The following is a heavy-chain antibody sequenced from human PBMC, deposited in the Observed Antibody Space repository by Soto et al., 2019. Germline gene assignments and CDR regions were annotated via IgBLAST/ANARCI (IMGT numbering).Heavy chain of an antibody. CDR3: AREGVAPYYYYGMDV. CDR2: INPSGGST. D-gene: IGHD5-12*01. Sequence: ASVKVSCKASGYTFSSYYMHWVRQAPGQGLEWMGIINPSGGSTSYAQKFQGRITMTRDTSTSTVYMELSSLRSDDTAVYYCAREGVAPYYYYGMDVWGQGTPVTVSS. J-gene: IGHJ6*02. V-gene: IGHV1-46*01. CDR1: GYTFSSYY.